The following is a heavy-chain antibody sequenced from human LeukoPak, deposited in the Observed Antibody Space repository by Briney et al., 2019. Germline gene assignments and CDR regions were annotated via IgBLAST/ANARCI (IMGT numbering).Heavy chain of an antibody. Sequence: GGSLRLSCAASGFTFSSYGMHWVRQAPGTGLERVAFIRNDGSNKYYADSVKGRFTISRDNSKNTLYLQMNSVRAEDTAVYYCAKDEYSSGWYEDYFDYWGQGTLVTVSS. V-gene: IGHV3-30*02. D-gene: IGHD6-19*01. CDR2: IRNDGSNK. CDR1: GFTFSSYG. CDR3: AKDEYSSGWYEDYFDY. J-gene: IGHJ4*02.